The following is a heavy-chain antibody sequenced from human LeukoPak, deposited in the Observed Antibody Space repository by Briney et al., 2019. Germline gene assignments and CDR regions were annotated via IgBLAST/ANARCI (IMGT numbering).Heavy chain of an antibody. CDR3: ARGTRGDILTGYSLGY. D-gene: IGHD3-9*01. CDR1: GYTFTSYD. J-gene: IGHJ4*02. Sequence: ASVKVSCKASGYTFTSYDINWVRQATGQGLEWMGWMNPNSGNTGYAQKFQGRVTMTRNTSISTAYMEVSSLRSEDTAVYYCARGTRGDILTGYSLGYWDQGTLVTVSS. CDR2: MNPNSGNT. V-gene: IGHV1-8*01.